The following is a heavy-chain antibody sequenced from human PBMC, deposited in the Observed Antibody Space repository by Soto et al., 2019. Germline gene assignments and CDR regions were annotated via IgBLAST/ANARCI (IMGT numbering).Heavy chain of an antibody. D-gene: IGHD3-10*01. J-gene: IGHJ5*02. CDR2: IYYSGST. CDR3: ARQTYGSGSYYNLTWLDP. Sequence: SETLSLTCTVSGGSISSYYWSWIRQPPGKGLEWIGYIYYSGSTNYNPSLKSRVTISVDTSKNQFSLKLSSVTAADTAVYYCARQTYGSGSYYNLTWLDPWGQGTLVTVSS. V-gene: IGHV4-59*08. CDR1: GGSISSYY.